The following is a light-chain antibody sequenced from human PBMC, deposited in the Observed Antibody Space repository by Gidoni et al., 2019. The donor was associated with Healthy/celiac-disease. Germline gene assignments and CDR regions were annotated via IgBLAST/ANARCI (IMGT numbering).Light chain of an antibody. Sequence: DIQMTQSPSTLSASVGDRVTITCRASQSISSWLAWYQQKPGKAPKLLIYDASSLESGVPSRFSGSGSGTEFTRTISSLQPDDFATYDCQQYNSYSPTFGQXTKVEIK. CDR3: QQYNSYSPT. J-gene: IGKJ1*01. CDR2: DAS. CDR1: QSISSW. V-gene: IGKV1-5*01.